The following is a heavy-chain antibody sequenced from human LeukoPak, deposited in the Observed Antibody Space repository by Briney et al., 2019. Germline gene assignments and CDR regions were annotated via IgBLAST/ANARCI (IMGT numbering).Heavy chain of an antibody. V-gene: IGHV3-20*04. Sequence: GSLRLSCAASGFTFDDYGMSWVRQAPGKGLEWVSGINWNGGSTGYADSVKGRFTISRDNAKNSLYLQMNSLRAEDTALYYCARDKATVVVPAAIFSDYWGQGTLVTVSS. CDR3: ARDKATVVVPAAIFSDY. J-gene: IGHJ4*02. D-gene: IGHD2-2*01. CDR2: INWNGGST. CDR1: GFTFDDYG.